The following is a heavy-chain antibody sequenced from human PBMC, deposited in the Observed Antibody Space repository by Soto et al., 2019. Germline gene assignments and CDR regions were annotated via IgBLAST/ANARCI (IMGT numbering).Heavy chain of an antibody. CDR3: ARGGASSQWFDP. Sequence: PSETLSLTCTVSGASLSSGSYYWSWIRQRPGKGPEWIAFIYHSGTTNYNPSLKSRTTISMDTSKNQFSLKLSSVTAADTAVYYCARGGASSQWFDPWGQGTLVTVSS. V-gene: IGHV4-31*03. CDR2: IYHSGTT. CDR1: GASLSSGSYY. J-gene: IGHJ5*02. D-gene: IGHD2-15*01.